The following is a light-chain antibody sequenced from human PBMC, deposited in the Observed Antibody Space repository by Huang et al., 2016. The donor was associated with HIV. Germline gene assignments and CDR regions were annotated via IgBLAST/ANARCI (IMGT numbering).Light chain of an antibody. CDR2: GAS. J-gene: IGKJ4*02. V-gene: IGKV1-39*01. CDR3: QQTFMTPPT. CDR1: QSITSYLNYY. Sequence: DLQVTPSPSSLSASVGDRVTITCRTSQSITSYLNYYLNWYQQKPGRAPKVLIYGASNLQSGVPSRFNGTGSGTDFALTISELQREDFASYYCQQTFMTPPTFGGGTRVEI.